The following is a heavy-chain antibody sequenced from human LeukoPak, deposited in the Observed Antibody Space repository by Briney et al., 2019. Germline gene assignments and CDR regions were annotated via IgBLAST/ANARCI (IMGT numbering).Heavy chain of an antibody. V-gene: IGHV3-11*06. CDR2: ISSSSSYT. J-gene: IGHJ6*01. CDR1: GFTFSDYY. Sequence: GGSLRLSCAASGFTFSDYYMSWIRQAPGKGLEWVSYISSSSSYTNYADSVKGRFTISRDNAKNSLYLQMNSLRAEDTAVYYCARHGDGFYHGMDVWGQGTTVTVSS. CDR3: ARHGDGFYHGMDV. D-gene: IGHD4-17*01.